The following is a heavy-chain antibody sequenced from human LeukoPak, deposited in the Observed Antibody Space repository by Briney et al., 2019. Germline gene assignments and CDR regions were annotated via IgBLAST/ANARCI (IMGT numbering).Heavy chain of an antibody. D-gene: IGHD2-8*01. V-gene: IGHV4-59*01. Sequence: SETLSLTCTVSGGSLSSYYWSWIRQPPGKGLEWIGYIYHNGGTNYNPSLESRVSISMDTSKNQFSLRLNSLTAADTAVYFCVYAKWVAEFDFWGQGNRVTVSS. CDR3: VYAKWVAEFDF. CDR2: IYHNGGT. CDR1: GGSLSSYY. J-gene: IGHJ4*02.